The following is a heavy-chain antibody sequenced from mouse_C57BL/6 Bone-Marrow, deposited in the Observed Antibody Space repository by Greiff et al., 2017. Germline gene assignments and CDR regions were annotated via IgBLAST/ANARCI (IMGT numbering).Heavy chain of an antibody. Sequence: EVNVVESGGGLVQPGGSMKLSCAASGFTFSDAWMDWVRQSPENGLEWVAEIRNKANNHATYYAESVKGRFTISRDDSKSSVYLQMNSLRAEDTGIYYCTRGALPYYYAMDYWGQGTSVTVSA. CDR3: TRGALPYYYAMDY. J-gene: IGHJ4*01. CDR2: IRNKANNHAT. CDR1: GFTFSDAW. V-gene: IGHV6-6*01.